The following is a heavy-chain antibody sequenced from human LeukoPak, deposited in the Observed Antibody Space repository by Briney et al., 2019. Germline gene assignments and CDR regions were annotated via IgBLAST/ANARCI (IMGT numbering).Heavy chain of an antibody. V-gene: IGHV3-7*01. CDR2: IEQEGSEK. D-gene: IGHD1-26*01. Sequence: GGSLRLSCAASGFTFSSYWMSWVRQAPGKGLEWVANIEQEGSEKNYVDSVKGRFTISRDNAKNSLYLQMNSLRAEDTAVYYCARDSGSYYAFDYWGQGTLVTVSS. CDR1: GFTFSSYW. J-gene: IGHJ4*02. CDR3: ARDSGSYYAFDY.